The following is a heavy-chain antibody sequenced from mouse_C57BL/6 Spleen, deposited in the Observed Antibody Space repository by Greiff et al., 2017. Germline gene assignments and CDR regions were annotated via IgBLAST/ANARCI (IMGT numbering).Heavy chain of an antibody. J-gene: IGHJ4*01. CDR3: ARRRVTTGGYAMDY. CDR1: GFTFSDYG. CDR2: ISSGSSTI. Sequence: EVKLVESGGGLVKPGGSLKLSCAASGFTFSDYGMHWVRQAPETGLEWVAYISSGSSTIYYADTVKGLFTISRDNAKNTLFLQMTSLRSEDTAMYYCARRRVTTGGYAMDYWGQGTSVTVSS. V-gene: IGHV5-17*01. D-gene: IGHD2-2*01.